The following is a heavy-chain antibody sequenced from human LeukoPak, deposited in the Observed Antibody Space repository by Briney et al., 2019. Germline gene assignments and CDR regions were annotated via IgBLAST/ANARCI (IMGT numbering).Heavy chain of an antibody. CDR3: AKPDGLGTYYNYFDY. V-gene: IGHV3-23*01. D-gene: IGHD3-10*01. Sequence: GGSLRLSCAASGFTFSSYAMSWVRQAPGKGLEWVTAISGSGGSTYYADSVKGRFTISRDNSKNTLYLQMNSLGADDTAVYYCAKPDGLGTYYNYFDYWGQGSLVTVSS. CDR1: GFTFSSYA. CDR2: ISGSGGST. J-gene: IGHJ4*02.